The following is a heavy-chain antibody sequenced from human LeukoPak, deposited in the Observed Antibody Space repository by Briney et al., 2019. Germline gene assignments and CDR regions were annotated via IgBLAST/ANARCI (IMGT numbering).Heavy chain of an antibody. Sequence: PGGSLRLSCAASGITVSSNYMSWVRQAPGKGLEWVSVLYSSGNTYYADSVKGRFTISRDDSKNTLYLQMNSLRAEDTAVYYCARSIAVATMWPQDYWGQGTLVTVSS. CDR1: GITVSSNY. D-gene: IGHD6-19*01. J-gene: IGHJ4*02. CDR3: ARSIAVATMWPQDY. CDR2: LYSSGNT. V-gene: IGHV3-66*01.